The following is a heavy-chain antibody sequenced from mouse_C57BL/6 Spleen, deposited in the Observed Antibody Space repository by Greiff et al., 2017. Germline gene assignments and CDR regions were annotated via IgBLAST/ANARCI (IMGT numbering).Heavy chain of an antibody. Sequence: VQLQQPGAELVRPGSSVKLSCKASGYTFTSYWMDWVQQRPGQGLEWIGNIYPSASETHYNQKFKDKVTLTVEKSSSTAYMELSSLTAEDSAVYYSARGTGKKAFGYRGQGTTLT. D-gene: IGHD4-1*01. CDR3: ARGTGKKAFGY. V-gene: IGHV1-61*01. CDR2: IYPSASET. J-gene: IGHJ2*01. CDR1: GYTFTSYW.